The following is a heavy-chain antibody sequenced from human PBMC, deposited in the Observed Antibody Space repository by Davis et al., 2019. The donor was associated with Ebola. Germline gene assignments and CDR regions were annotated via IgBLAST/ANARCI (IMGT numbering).Heavy chain of an antibody. Sequence: PSETLSLTCTVSGGSISSGGYYWSWIRQHPGKGLEWIGYIYYSGSTYYNPSLKSRVTISVDTSKNQFSLKLSSVTAADTAVYYCARSPDYGDYELDYWGQGTLVTVSS. CDR2: IYYSGST. V-gene: IGHV4-31*03. J-gene: IGHJ4*02. CDR1: GGSISSGGYY. CDR3: ARSPDYGDYELDY. D-gene: IGHD4-17*01.